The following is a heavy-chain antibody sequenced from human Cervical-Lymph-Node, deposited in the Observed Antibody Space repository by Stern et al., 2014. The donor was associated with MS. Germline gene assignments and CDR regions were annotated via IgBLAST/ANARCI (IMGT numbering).Heavy chain of an antibody. CDR2: IYPGGCET. CDR1: GYTFTSYW. CDR3: ARLGRDCEGPYYYYYGMDV. J-gene: IGHJ6*02. D-gene: IGHD2-21*02. Sequence: MQLVQSGADVQQPGGSLKLSCKGSGYTFTSYWIRWVRQTPGQGLEWMGIIYPGGCETRYTPSFQGKVTTPAAQSINTAYLQRGSLKASDTAMYYCARLGRDCEGPYYYYYGMDVWGQGTTVTVSS. V-gene: IGHV5-51*01.